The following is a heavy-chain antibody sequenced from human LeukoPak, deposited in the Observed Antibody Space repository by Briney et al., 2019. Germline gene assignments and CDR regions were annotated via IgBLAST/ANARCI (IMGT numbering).Heavy chain of an antibody. D-gene: IGHD4-11*01. V-gene: IGHV3-21*01. J-gene: IGHJ4*02. CDR2: IGSSTTSHI. Sequence: GGSLRLSCAASGFTFSDYSMNWVRQAPGKGLEWLSCIGSSTTSHIYYADSVKGRFTISRDNAKNSLYLQMNGLRPEDTAVYYCARDRSNSRELDNWGQGTLVTVSS. CDR3: ARDRSNSRELDN. CDR1: GFTFSDYS.